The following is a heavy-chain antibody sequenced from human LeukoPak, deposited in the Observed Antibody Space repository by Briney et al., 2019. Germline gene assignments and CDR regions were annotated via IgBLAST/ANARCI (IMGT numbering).Heavy chain of an antibody. V-gene: IGHV1-69*05. CDR2: IIPIFGTA. CDR3: ARPRETGYFDY. Sequence: SVKVSCKASGGTFSSYAISWVRQAPGQGLEWMGRIIPIFGTANYAQKFQGRVTITTDESTTTAYMELSSLRSEDTAVYYWARPRETGYFDYWGQGTLVTVSS. J-gene: IGHJ4*02. D-gene: IGHD1-14*01. CDR1: GGTFSSYA.